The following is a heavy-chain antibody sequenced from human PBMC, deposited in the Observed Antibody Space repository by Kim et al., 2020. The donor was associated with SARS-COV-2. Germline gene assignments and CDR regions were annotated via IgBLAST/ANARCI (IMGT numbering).Heavy chain of an antibody. CDR2: INAGNGNT. CDR1: GYTFTRYA. V-gene: IGHV1-3*01. Sequence: ASVKVSCKASGYTFTRYAMHWVRQAPGQRLEWMGWINAGNGNTKYSQKFQGRVTITRDTSASTAYMELSSLRSEDTAVYYCARQGWFGEFHDYFDYWGQGTLVTVSS. CDR3: ARQGWFGEFHDYFDY. D-gene: IGHD3-10*01. J-gene: IGHJ4*02.